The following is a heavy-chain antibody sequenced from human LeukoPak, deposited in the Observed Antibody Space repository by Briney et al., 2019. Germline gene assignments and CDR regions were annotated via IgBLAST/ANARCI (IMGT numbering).Heavy chain of an antibody. CDR1: GYSISSGYY. D-gene: IGHD2-15*01. CDR2: IYHSGST. CDR3: ARVKDEVIDY. V-gene: IGHV4-38-2*02. Sequence: SETLSLTCTVSGYSISSGYYWGWIRQPPGKGLEWIGSIYHSGSTYYNPSLKSRVTISVDTSKNQFSLKLSSVTAADTAVYYCARVKDEVIDYWGQGTLVTVSS. J-gene: IGHJ4*02.